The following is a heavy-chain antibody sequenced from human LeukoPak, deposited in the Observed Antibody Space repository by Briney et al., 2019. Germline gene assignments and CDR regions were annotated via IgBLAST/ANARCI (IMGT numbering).Heavy chain of an antibody. J-gene: IGHJ4*02. Sequence: ETSVKVSCKASGGTFSSYAISWVRQAPGQGLEWMGRIIPIFGTANYAQKFQGRVTITTDESTSTAYMELSSLRSEDTAVYYCAREDMYYYDSSGYYYFGYWGQGTLVTVSS. V-gene: IGHV1-69*05. CDR3: AREDMYYYDSSGYYYFGY. CDR1: GGTFSSYA. D-gene: IGHD3-22*01. CDR2: IIPIFGTA.